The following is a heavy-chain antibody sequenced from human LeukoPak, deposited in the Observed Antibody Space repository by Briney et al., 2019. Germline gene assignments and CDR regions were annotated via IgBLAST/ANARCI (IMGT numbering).Heavy chain of an antibody. Sequence: SVKVSCKASGGTFSSYAISWVRQAPGQGLEWMGGIIPIFGTANYAQKFQGRVTITTDESTSTAYMELSSLRSEDTAVYYCARDRIAAAGHYTFDYWGQGTLVTVSS. V-gene: IGHV1-69*05. CDR1: GGTFSSYA. CDR3: ARDRIAAAGHYTFDY. J-gene: IGHJ4*02. CDR2: IIPIFGTA. D-gene: IGHD6-13*01.